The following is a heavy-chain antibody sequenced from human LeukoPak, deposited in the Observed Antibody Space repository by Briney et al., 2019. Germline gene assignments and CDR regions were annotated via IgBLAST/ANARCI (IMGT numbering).Heavy chain of an antibody. D-gene: IGHD4-11*01. Sequence: ASVKVSCKASGYTFTSYYMHWVRQAPGQGLEWMGIINPSGGSTSYAQKFQGRVTMTRDTSTSTVYMELSSLRSEDTAVYHCARNYDDYSKWAWFDPWGQGTLVTVSS. CDR2: INPSGGST. CDR1: GYTFTSYY. J-gene: IGHJ5*02. CDR3: ARNYDDYSKWAWFDP. V-gene: IGHV1-46*01.